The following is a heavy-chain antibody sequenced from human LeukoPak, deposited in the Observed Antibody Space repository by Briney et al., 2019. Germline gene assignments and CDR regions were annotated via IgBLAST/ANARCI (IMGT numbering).Heavy chain of an antibody. CDR2: IIPIFGTA. CDR1: GGTFSSYA. V-gene: IGHV1-69*06. D-gene: IGHD3-10*01. Sequence: SVKVSCKASGGTFSSYAISWVRQAPGQGLEWMGGIIPIFGTANYAQKFQGRVTITADKSTSTAYMELSSLRSEDTAVYYCARGVRGVNYFDYWGQGTLVTVSS. J-gene: IGHJ4*02. CDR3: ARGVRGVNYFDY.